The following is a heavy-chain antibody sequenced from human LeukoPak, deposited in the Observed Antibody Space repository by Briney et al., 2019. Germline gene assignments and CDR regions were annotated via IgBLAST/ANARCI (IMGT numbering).Heavy chain of an antibody. V-gene: IGHV4-59*08. CDR3: ASYDSSGYYSDY. CDR1: GGSLSSHY. CDR2: IYYSGSS. Sequence: PSETLSLTCTVSGGSLSSHYWNWVRQPPGKGLEWIAFIYYSGSSSCSPSLKSRVTISVDTSKNQFSLKLSSVTAADTAAYYCASYDSSGYYSDYWGQGTLVTVSS. J-gene: IGHJ4*02. D-gene: IGHD3-22*01.